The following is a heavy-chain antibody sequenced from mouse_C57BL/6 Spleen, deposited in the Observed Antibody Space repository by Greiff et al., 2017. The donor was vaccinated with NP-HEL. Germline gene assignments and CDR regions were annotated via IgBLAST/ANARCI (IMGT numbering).Heavy chain of an antibody. V-gene: IGHV1-50*01. D-gene: IGHD2-12*01. J-gene: IGHJ1*03. Sequence: QVQLQQSGAELVKPGASVKLSCKASGYTFTSYWMQWVNQRPGQGLEWIGEIDPSDSYTNYNQKFKGKATLTVDTSSSTAYMQLSSLTSEDSAVYYCARFPYSLYFDVWGTGTTVTVSS. CDR1: GYTFTSYW. CDR2: IDPSDSYT. CDR3: ARFPYSLYFDV.